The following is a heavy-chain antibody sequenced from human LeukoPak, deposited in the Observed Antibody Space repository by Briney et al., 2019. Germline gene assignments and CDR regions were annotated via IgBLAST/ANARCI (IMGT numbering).Heavy chain of an antibody. Sequence: PSETLSLTCTVSGGSISSSSYYWGWIRQPPGKGLEWIGSIYYSGNTYYNPSLKSRVTIFVDTSKNQFSLKLSSVTAADTAVYYCASQRGYNYGYVDYWGQGTLVTVSS. J-gene: IGHJ4*02. CDR3: ASQRGYNYGYVDY. CDR1: GGSISSSSYY. D-gene: IGHD5-18*01. V-gene: IGHV4-39*01. CDR2: IYYSGNT.